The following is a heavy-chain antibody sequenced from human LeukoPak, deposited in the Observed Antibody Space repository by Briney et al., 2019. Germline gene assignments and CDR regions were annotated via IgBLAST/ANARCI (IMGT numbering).Heavy chain of an antibody. CDR3: AKDGGVTGTFDY. Sequence: PGRSVRLSCAASGFTFSGYAIQWVRQAPGKGLEWVGVISSDGRTKYYADSVQGRFTISRDNSENTLFLQMNSLRAEDTAVYYCAKDGGVTGTFDYWGQGTLVTVSS. J-gene: IGHJ4*02. V-gene: IGHV3-30*04. CDR2: ISSDGRTK. D-gene: IGHD3-16*01. CDR1: GFTFSGYA.